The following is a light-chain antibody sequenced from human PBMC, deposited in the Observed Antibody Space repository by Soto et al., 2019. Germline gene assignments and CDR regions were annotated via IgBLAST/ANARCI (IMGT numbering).Light chain of an antibody. CDR1: QRGSSSY. CDR2: GAS. Sequence: VLRRSPGTVSLSPCERATLSFSARQRGSSSYLAWYQQKPGQAPRLLIYGASSRATGIPDRFSGSGSGTDFTLTISRLEPEDFAVYYCQQYCSSPLTFGEGTKVDIK. V-gene: IGKV3-20*01. CDR3: QQYCSSPLT. J-gene: IGKJ1*01.